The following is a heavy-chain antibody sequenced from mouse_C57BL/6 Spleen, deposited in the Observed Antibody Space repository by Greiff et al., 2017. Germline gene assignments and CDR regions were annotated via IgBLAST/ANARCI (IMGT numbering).Heavy chain of an antibody. CDR2: INPGSGGT. CDR1: GYAFTNYL. V-gene: IGHV1-54*01. Sequence: QVQLQQSGAELVRPGTSVKVSCKASGYAFTNYLIEWVKQRPGQGLEWIGVINPGSGGTNYNEKFKGKATLTADKSSSTAYMQLSSLTSEDSAVYFCARCGSGDYFDYWGQGTTLTVSS. CDR3: ARCGSGDYFDY. D-gene: IGHD1-1*01. J-gene: IGHJ2*01.